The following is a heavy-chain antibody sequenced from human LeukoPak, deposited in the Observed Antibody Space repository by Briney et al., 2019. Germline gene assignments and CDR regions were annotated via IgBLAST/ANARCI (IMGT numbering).Heavy chain of an antibody. D-gene: IGHD3-22*01. Sequence: GGSLRLSCAASGFTFSSYAMSWVRQAPGKGLEWVSTISISGGSTYYADSVKGRFTISRDNFKNTLYLQMNSLRAEDTAIYYCAKDRVVITTPYFDYWGQGTLVTVSS. CDR2: ISISGGST. CDR3: AKDRVVITTPYFDY. V-gene: IGHV3-23*01. J-gene: IGHJ4*02. CDR1: GFTFSSYA.